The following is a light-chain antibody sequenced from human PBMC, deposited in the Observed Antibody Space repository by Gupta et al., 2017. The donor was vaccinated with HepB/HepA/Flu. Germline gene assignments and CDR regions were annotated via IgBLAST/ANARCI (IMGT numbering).Light chain of an antibody. CDR1: NDFIVGTYR. J-gene: IGLJ3*02. CDR3: MIGYLNSWV. CDR2: YKTDSDI. V-gene: IGLV5-45*03. Sequence: QVVLTQPSSLSASPGASACLTWTLRNDFIVGTYRIYWYQQKPGNPPPSLLRYKTDSDIQQGSGVPSRFSGSKSASSNAVIILIPGLQAEDEDDYYCMIGYLNSWVFGGGTKVTVL.